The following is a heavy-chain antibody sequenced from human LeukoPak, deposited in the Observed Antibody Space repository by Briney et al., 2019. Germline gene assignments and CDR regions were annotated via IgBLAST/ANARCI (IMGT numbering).Heavy chain of an antibody. D-gene: IGHD1-14*01. CDR3: AKARGGPNRPSYFTS. CDR2: SGSGGDT. CDR1: GFTFSNYA. Sequence: GGSLRLPCVASGFTFSNYAMNWVRQAPGKGLEWVSVSGSGGDTYYVDSVKGRFTISRDNSKNTLYLQMNSLRAEDTAVYYCAKARGGPNRPSYFTSWGEEPL. V-gene: IGHV3-23*01. J-gene: IGHJ4*02.